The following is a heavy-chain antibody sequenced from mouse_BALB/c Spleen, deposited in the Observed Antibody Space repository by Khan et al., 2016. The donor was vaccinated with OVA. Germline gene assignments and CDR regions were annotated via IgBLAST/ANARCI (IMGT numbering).Heavy chain of an antibody. CDR3: ARGVARAHTH. CDR2: IRNKANGYTK. V-gene: IGHV7-3*02. D-gene: IGHD3-1*01. CDR1: GFAFSDYY. Sequence: EVELVESGGGLVQPGGSLRLSCITSGFAFSDYYMSWVRQPPGKALEWLGYIRNKANGYTKEYIASVKGRFTISRDNSQSILYLQMKTLRAADSATYHYARGVARAHTHWCKGTLVTVSA. J-gene: IGHJ3*01.